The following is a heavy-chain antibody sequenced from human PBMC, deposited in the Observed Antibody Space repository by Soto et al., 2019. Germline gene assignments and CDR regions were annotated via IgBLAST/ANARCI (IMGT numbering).Heavy chain of an antibody. J-gene: IGHJ4*02. CDR1: GSTFSSYA. CDR3: CSGSYYNVIDS. V-gene: IGHV3-23*01. D-gene: IGHD3-10*02. Sequence: PGGSLRVACVASGSTFSSYARSWVCQAPGKGLEWVSAITTSASMTYYAVSVKGRFTISRDNSKNTVYLQMNTLRGEDTAVYYCCSGSYYNVIDSWGQGTLVTVSS. CDR2: ITTSASMT.